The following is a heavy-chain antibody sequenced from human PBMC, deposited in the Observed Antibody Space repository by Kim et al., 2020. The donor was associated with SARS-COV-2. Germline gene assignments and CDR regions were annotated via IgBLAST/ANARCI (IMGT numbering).Heavy chain of an antibody. CDR2: IKQDGSEK. Sequence: GGSLRLSCAASGFMFSSYWMSWVRQAPGKGLEWVANIKQDGSEKYYVDSVKGRFTISRDNAKNSLYLQMNSLRAEDTAVYYCARDLAQWLVQSYYGMDVWGQGTTVTVSS. D-gene: IGHD6-19*01. CDR3: ARDLAQWLVQSYYGMDV. CDR1: GFMFSSYW. V-gene: IGHV3-7*01. J-gene: IGHJ6*02.